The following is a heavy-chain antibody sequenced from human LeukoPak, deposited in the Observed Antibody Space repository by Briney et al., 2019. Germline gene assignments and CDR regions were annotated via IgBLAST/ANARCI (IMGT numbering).Heavy chain of an antibody. D-gene: IGHD6-13*01. CDR1: GFTFSAHY. V-gene: IGHV3-72*01. CDR2: TGNIANSYST. CDR3: ARRGAGTYGAFDI. Sequence: GGSLRLSCAASGFTFSAHYMDWVRQAPGKGLEWVGRTGNIANSYSTEYAASVNGRFTISRDDSKNSLYLQMNSLKTEDTAVYFCARRGAGTYGAFDIWGQGTMVTVSS. J-gene: IGHJ3*02.